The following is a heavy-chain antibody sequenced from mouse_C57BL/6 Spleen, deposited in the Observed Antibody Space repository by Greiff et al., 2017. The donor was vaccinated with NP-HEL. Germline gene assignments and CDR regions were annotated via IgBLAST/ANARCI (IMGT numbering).Heavy chain of an antibody. CDR1: GYTFTSYG. CDR2: IYPRSGNT. CDR3: ARCDYDGYYFDY. V-gene: IGHV1-81*01. J-gene: IGHJ2*01. D-gene: IGHD2-4*01. Sequence: VQLQQSGAELVRPGASVKLSCKASGYTFTSYGISWVKQRTGQGLEWIGEIYPRSGNTYYNEKFKGKATLTADKSSSTAYMELRSLTSEDSAVYFCARCDYDGYYFDYWGQGTTLTVSS.